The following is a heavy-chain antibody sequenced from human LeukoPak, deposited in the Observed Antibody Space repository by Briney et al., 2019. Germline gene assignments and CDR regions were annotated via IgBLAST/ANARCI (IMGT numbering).Heavy chain of an antibody. CDR3: AIPNYYDSSGYYHDAFDI. CDR1: GYTFTGYY. J-gene: IGHJ3*02. CDR2: INPNSGGT. V-gene: IGHV1-2*02. Sequence: ASVKVSCKASGYTFTGYYMHWVRQAPGQGLEWMGWINPNSGGTNYAQKFQGRVTMTRDTSISTACMELSRLRSDDTAVYYCAIPNYYDSSGYYHDAFDIWGQGTMVTVSS. D-gene: IGHD3-22*01.